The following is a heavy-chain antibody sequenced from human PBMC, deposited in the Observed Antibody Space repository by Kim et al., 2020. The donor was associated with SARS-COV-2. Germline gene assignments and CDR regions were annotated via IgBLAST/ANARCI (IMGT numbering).Heavy chain of an antibody. J-gene: IGHJ6*02. Sequence: SETLSLTCTVSGGSISSYYWSWIRQPPGKGLEWIGYIYYSGSTNYNPSLKSRVTISVDTSKNQFSLKLSSVTAADTAVYYCARVVADSSSWLENRYYYYYGMDVWGQGTTVTVSS. D-gene: IGHD6-13*01. CDR2: IYYSGST. V-gene: IGHV4-59*01. CDR3: ARVVADSSSWLENRYYYYYGMDV. CDR1: GGSISSYY.